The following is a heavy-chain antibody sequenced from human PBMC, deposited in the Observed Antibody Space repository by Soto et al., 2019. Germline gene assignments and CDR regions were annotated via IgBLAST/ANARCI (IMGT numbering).Heavy chain of an antibody. D-gene: IGHD6-19*01. Sequence: PSETLSLTCAVYGGSFSGYYWSWIRQPPGKGLEWIGEINHSGSTNYNPSLKSRVTISVDTSRNQFSLKLSSVTAADTAVYYCARVIAVAGVYYYGMDVWGQGTRVTVSS. CDR1: GGSFSGYY. J-gene: IGHJ6*02. V-gene: IGHV4-34*01. CDR3: ARVIAVAGVYYYGMDV. CDR2: INHSGST.